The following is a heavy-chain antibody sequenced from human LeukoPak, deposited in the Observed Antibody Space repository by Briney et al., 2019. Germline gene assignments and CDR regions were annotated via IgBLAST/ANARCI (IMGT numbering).Heavy chain of an antibody. V-gene: IGHV4-59*12. CDR2: ISDTGST. D-gene: IGHD2-2*02. J-gene: IGHJ5*02. CDR3: ARVNDCSSSSCFTSWFDP. Sequence: SETLSLTCSVSGGSMRTYYWGWVRQTPGKGLEFIGYISDTGSTNYNPSLTSRVTMSVDTSKNQFSLKLSSVTAADTAVYYCARVNDCSSSSCFTSWFDPWGQGTLVTVSS. CDR1: GGSMRTYY.